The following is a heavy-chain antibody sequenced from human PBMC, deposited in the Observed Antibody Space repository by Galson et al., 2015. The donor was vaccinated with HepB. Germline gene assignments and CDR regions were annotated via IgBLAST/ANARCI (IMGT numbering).Heavy chain of an antibody. CDR3: AKGTRGAAAGLFDY. Sequence: SLRLSCAASGFTFDDYTMHWVRQAPGKGLEWVSLISWDGGSTYYADSVKGRFTISRDNSKNSLYLQMNSLRTEDTALYYCAKGTRGAAAGLFDYWGQGTLVTVSS. D-gene: IGHD6-13*01. CDR1: GFTFDDYT. V-gene: IGHV3-43*01. CDR2: ISWDGGST. J-gene: IGHJ4*02.